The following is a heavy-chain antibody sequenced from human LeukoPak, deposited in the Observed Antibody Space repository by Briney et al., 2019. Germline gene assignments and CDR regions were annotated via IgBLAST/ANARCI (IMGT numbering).Heavy chain of an antibody. CDR1: GFAFSDSW. D-gene: IGHD1-1*01. J-gene: IGHJ4*02. CDR2: IQQNGIEK. CDR3: ARDRDGKDY. V-gene: IGHV3-7*03. Sequence: GGSLRLSCAASGFAFSDSWMSWVRQAPGKGLEWVASIQQNGIEKYYVDSAKGRFTISRDNAKNSLDLQMNSLTAEDTAVYYCARDRDGKDYWGQGTLVTVYS.